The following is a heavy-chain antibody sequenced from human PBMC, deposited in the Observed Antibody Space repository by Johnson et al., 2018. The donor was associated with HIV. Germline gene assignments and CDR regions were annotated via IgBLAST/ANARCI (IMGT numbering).Heavy chain of an antibody. D-gene: IGHD1-26*01. CDR2: ISWDGGST. CDR1: GFTFDDYA. J-gene: IGHJ3*02. CDR3: TKDMGRYSGSYGNYYAFYI. V-gene: IGHV3-43*01. Sequence: VQLVESGGGLVQPGRSLRLSCAASGFTFDDYAMHWVRQAPGKGLEWVSLISWDGGSTYYADSVKGRFTSSRDNSKNSLYLQMNSLRTEDTALYYCTKDMGRYSGSYGNYYAFYIWGQGTMVTVSS.